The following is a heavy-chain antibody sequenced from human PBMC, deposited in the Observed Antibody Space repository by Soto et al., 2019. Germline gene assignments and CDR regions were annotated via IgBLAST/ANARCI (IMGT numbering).Heavy chain of an antibody. V-gene: IGHV4-4*02. CDR2: IYHSGST. Sequence: QVQLQESGPGLVKPSGTLSLTCAVSGGSISSSNWWSWVRQPPGKGLQWMGEIYHSGSTTYIPSLKGRVTISVDKSRNQFSLKLSSVTAADTAVYYCARRWGEGRVDYWGQGTLVTVSS. J-gene: IGHJ4*02. D-gene: IGHD3-10*01. CDR3: ARRWGEGRVDY. CDR1: GGSISSSNW.